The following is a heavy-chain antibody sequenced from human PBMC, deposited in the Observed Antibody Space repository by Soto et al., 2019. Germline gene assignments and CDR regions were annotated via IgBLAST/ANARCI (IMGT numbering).Heavy chain of an antibody. CDR2: IYYSGST. V-gene: IGHV4-59*01. D-gene: IGHD2-15*01. J-gene: IGHJ5*02. CDR3: ARSQGGYCSGGSCVNWFDP. Sequence: QVQLQEWGPGLVRPSETLSLTCTVSGGSMSSYYWSWIRQPPGKGLEWIGYIYYSGSTNYNPSLKSRVTISVDTSKIQFSLKLSSVTAADTAVYYCARSQGGYCSGGSCVNWFDPWGQGTLVTVSS. CDR1: GGSMSSYY.